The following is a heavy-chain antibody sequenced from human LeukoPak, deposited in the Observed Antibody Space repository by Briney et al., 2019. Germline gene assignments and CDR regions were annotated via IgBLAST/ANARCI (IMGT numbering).Heavy chain of an antibody. CDR3: ARGYSDSEDYFDY. J-gene: IGHJ4*02. Sequence: GGSLRLSCAASGFTFSNYWMHWVRQAPGKGPVWVSRIKSDGSSTRFADSVQGRFTISRDNAKNSLYLQMNSLRAEDTAVYYCARGYSDSEDYFDYWGQGTLVTVSS. D-gene: IGHD5-18*01. CDR2: IKSDGSST. CDR1: GFTFSNYW. V-gene: IGHV3-74*01.